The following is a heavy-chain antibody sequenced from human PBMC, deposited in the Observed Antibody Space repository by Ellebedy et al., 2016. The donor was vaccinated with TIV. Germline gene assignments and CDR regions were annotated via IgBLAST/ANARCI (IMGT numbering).Heavy chain of an antibody. CDR1: GGSISSYY. CDR2: IYYSGST. Sequence: SETLSLTXTVSGGSISSYYWSWIRQPPGKGLEWIGYIYYSGSTNYNPSLKSRVTISVDTSKNQFSLKLSSVTAADTAVYYCARVAAREYNIDYWGQGTLVTVSS. CDR3: ARVAAREYNIDY. V-gene: IGHV4-59*01. D-gene: IGHD6-25*01. J-gene: IGHJ4*02.